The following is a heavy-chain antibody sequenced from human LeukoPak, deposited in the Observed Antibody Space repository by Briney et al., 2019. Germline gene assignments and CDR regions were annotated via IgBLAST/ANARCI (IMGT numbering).Heavy chain of an antibody. V-gene: IGHV3-66*01. J-gene: IGHJ6*02. CDR2: IYSGGST. CDR3: ARDRRFSYRAAAGTYYYGMDV. D-gene: IGHD6-13*01. CDR1: GFTVSSNY. Sequence: GGSLRLSCAASGFTVSSNYMSWVRQAPGKGLEWVSVIYSGGSTYYADSVKGRFTISRDNSKNTLYLQMNSLRAEDTAVYYCARDRRFSYRAAAGTYYYGMDVWGQGTTVTVSS.